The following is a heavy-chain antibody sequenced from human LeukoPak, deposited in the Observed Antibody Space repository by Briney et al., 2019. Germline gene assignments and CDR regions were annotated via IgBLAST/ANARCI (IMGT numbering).Heavy chain of an antibody. J-gene: IGHJ4*02. V-gene: IGHV3-7*01. CDR1: GFTFSSYW. CDR3: AREHEVVVAATSQHEDY. D-gene: IGHD2-15*01. Sequence: GGSLRLSCAASGFTFSSYWMSWVRQAPGKGLEWVANIKQDGSEKYYVDSVKGRFTISRDNAKNSLYLQMNSLRAEDTAVYYCAREHEVVVAATSQHEDYWGQGTLVTVSS. CDR2: IKQDGSEK.